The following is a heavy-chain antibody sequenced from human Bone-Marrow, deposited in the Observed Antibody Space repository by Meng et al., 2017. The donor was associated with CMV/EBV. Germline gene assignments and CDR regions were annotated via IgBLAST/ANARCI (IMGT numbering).Heavy chain of an antibody. CDR1: GFTFSIYW. J-gene: IGHJ6*02. CDR2: INEDGTEN. D-gene: IGHD2-15*01. CDR3: ARDQPGGYCSGFCYYGMDV. Sequence: GGSLRLSCAASGFTFSIYWMSWVRQAPGKGLEWVANINEDGTENNYADSVKGRFTISRDNAEKSLYLQMNSLRAEDTAVYYCARDQPGGYCSGFCYYGMDVWGQGTTVTVSS. V-gene: IGHV3-7*01.